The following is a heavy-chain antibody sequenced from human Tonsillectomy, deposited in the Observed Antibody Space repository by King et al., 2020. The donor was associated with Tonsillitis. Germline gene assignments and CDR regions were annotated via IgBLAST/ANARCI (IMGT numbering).Heavy chain of an antibody. J-gene: IGHJ4*02. Sequence: VQLVESGAEVKKPGSSVKVSCKASGGTFSSYAISWVRQAPGQGLEWMGGINPIFAPANYAQNFQGRVTITADESTSTAYMELSSLRSEDTAVYYCSVKWDGEYYYGSGSPHDYWGQGTLVTVSS. CDR1: GGTFSSYA. CDR2: INPIFAPA. D-gene: IGHD3-10*01. CDR3: SVKWDGEYYYGSGSPHDY. V-gene: IGHV1-69*01.